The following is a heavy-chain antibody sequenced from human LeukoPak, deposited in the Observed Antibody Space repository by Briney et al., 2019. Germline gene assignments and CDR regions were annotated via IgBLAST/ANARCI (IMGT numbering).Heavy chain of an antibody. CDR1: GGTFSSYA. D-gene: IGHD3-3*01. CDR3: AVGGSIFGVVDNWFDP. CDR2: IIPIFGTA. Sequence: VASVTVPFKASGGTFSSYAISWVRQAPGQGLEWMGGIIPIFGTANYAQKFQGRVTITTDESTSTAYMELSSLRSEDTAVYYCAVGGSIFGVVDNWFDPWGQGTLVTVSS. V-gene: IGHV1-69*05. J-gene: IGHJ5*02.